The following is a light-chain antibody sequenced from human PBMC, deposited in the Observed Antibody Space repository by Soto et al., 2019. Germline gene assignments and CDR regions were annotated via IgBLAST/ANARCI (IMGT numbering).Light chain of an antibody. CDR1: QSVRRN. CDR3: QQYGNWPPGT. CDR2: DAS. Sequence: TQSPATLSASPGDRATITCRASQSVRRNIAWYQQKPGQAPRLLIYDASTRATGVPARFSGGGSATEFTPFTSSLLSDEVVVYYCQQYGNWPPGTFGQGTKVEIK. J-gene: IGKJ2*01. V-gene: IGKV3-15*01.